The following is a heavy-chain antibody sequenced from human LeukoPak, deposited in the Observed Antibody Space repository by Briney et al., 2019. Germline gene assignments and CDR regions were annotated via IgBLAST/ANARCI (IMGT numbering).Heavy chain of an antibody. V-gene: IGHV3-66*01. D-gene: IGHD3-16*01. Sequence: PGLSLRLSCAASGFTVISNYMSWVRQAPGKGLEWVSLIYSDGSTYYADSVKGRFTISRDTSKNTLYLQMNNLRAEDTAVYYCARDLTSYDYVWDYWGQGTLVTVSS. CDR3: ARDLTSYDYVWDY. J-gene: IGHJ4*02. CDR1: GFTVISNY. CDR2: IYSDGST.